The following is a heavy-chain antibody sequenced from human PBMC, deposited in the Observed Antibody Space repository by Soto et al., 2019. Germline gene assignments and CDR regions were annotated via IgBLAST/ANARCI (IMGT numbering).Heavy chain of an antibody. D-gene: IGHD3-10*01. CDR2: INAGNGNT. CDR3: ARGVGSGTYSNQYNWFDP. Sequence: GAPVKVSCKASGYTFTSYAMHSARQAPGQRLEWMGWINAGNGNTKYSQKFQGRVTMTTDTSTSTAYMELRSLRSDDTAVYYCARGVGSGTYSNQYNWFDPPGQGTLVTLPS. J-gene: IGHJ5*02. V-gene: IGHV1-3*01. CDR1: GYTFTSYA.